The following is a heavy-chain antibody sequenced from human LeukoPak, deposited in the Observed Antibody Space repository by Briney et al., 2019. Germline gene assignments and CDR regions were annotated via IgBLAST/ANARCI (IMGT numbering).Heavy chain of an antibody. D-gene: IGHD3-10*01. V-gene: IGHV4-31*03. Sequence: SETLSLTCTVSGGSISSGGYYWTWIRQPPGEGLEWIGYIYYTGSVDYNASLKSRLTISLDTSKNRFSLKLNSVTAADTAVYYCARDHSYYFGSQTSTLDVWGQGTAVTVSS. CDR3: ARDHSYYFGSQTSTLDV. CDR2: IYYTGSV. CDR1: GGSISSGGYY. J-gene: IGHJ6*02.